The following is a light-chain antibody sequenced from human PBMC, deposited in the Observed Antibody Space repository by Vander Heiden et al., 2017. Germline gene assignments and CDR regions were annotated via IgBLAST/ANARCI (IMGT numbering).Light chain of an antibody. V-gene: IGKV1-5*03. CDR2: KAS. J-gene: IGKJ1*01. CDR3: QKYNSYPWT. Sequence: DTQMMQSPSSLSASAGDTVTITCRAGQTVGFWLAWYQQKPGKAPNLLIYKASSLESGVPSRFSGKGSGTEFTLTISSLQPDDFATYYCQKYNSYPWTFGQGTKLEIK. CDR1: QTVGFW.